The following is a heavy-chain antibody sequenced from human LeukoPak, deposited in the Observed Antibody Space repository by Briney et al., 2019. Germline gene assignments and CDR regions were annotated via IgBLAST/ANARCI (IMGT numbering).Heavy chain of an antibody. J-gene: IGHJ3*02. D-gene: IGHD3-22*01. CDR1: GYTFTGYY. Sequence: GASVKVSCKASGYTFTGYYMHWVRQAPGQGLEWMGRINPNSGGTNYAQKFQGRVTMTRDTSISTAYMELSRLRSDDTAVYYCARPRVPFYYYDSSGYSEAFDIWGQGTMVTVSS. CDR2: INPNSGGT. V-gene: IGHV1-2*06. CDR3: ARPRVPFYYYDSSGYSEAFDI.